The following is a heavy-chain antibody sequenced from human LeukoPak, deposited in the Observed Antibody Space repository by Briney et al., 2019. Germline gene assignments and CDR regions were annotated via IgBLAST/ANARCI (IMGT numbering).Heavy chain of an antibody. CDR1: GFTFSSYW. CDR3: ARRTYSSGWSDDAFDI. D-gene: IGHD6-19*01. Sequence: GGSLRLSCAASGFTFSSYWMSWVRQAPGKGLEWVANIKQDGSEKYYVDSVKGRFTISRDNAKNSLYLQMNSLRAEDTAVYYCARRTYSSGWSDDAFDIWGQGTMVTVSS. J-gene: IGHJ3*02. CDR2: IKQDGSEK. V-gene: IGHV3-7*01.